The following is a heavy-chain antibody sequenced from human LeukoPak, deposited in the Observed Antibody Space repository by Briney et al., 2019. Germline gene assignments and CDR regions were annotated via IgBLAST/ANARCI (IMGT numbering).Heavy chain of an antibody. CDR2: IYHSGST. J-gene: IGHJ4*02. D-gene: IGHD3-10*01. CDR1: GYSISSGYY. V-gene: IGHV4-38-2*02. CDR3: ARTQRYYGSGSYPDY. Sequence: NTSETLSLTCTVSGYSISSGYYWGWIRQPPGKGLEWIGSIYHSGSTYYNPSLKSRVTISVDTSKNQFSLKLSSVTAADTAVYYCARTQRYYGSGSYPDYWGQGTLVTVSS.